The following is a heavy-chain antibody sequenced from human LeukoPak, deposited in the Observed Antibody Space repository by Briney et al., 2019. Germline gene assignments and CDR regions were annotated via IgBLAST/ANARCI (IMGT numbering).Heavy chain of an antibody. J-gene: IGHJ4*02. Sequence: GGSLRLSCAASGFTFGDYYLSWVRQAPGKRLEWVSFISSSATGSNTWYADSVKGRFTISRDNAKKSLFLQMNSLRAEDTAVYYCARALGAAVALSDFWGQGTLVTVSS. CDR2: ISSSATGSNT. V-gene: IGHV3-11*01. CDR1: GFTFGDYY. CDR3: ARALGAAVALSDF. D-gene: IGHD6-19*01.